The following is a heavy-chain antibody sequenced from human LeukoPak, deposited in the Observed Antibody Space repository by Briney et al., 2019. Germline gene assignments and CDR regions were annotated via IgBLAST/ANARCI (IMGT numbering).Heavy chain of an antibody. J-gene: IGHJ5*02. CDR2: ISGSGFST. CDR3: AKGPTAVAP. CDR1: GFTFSSYS. Sequence: GGSLRLSCAGSGFTFSSYSMHWVRQAPGKGLEWVSAISGSGFSTYYADSVKGRFTISRNNSKNTLYLQMNSLRAEDTAVYYCAKGPTAVAPWGQGTLVTVSS. V-gene: IGHV3-23*01. D-gene: IGHD6-13*01.